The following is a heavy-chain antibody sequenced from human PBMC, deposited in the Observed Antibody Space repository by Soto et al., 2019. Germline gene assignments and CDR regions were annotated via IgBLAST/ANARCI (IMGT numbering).Heavy chain of an antibody. D-gene: IGHD3-10*01. Sequence: EVQLVESGGGLVQPGRSLRLSCAASGFTFDDYAMHWVRQAPGKGLEWVSGISWNSGSIGYADSVKGRFTISRDNAKNSLYLQMNSLRAEDTALYYCAKGVLWFGEGSTSNEGYFDYWGQGTLVTVSS. CDR3: AKGVLWFGEGSTSNEGYFDY. CDR1: GFTFDDYA. J-gene: IGHJ4*02. V-gene: IGHV3-9*01. CDR2: ISWNSGSI.